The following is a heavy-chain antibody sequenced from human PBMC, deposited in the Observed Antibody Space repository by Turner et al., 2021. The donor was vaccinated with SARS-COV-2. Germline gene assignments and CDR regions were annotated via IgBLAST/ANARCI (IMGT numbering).Heavy chain of an antibody. CDR3: AKDLFSGIVGATGFDY. CDR2: ISGSGGST. D-gene: IGHD1-26*01. CDR1: GFTFSSYA. V-gene: IGHV3-23*01. Sequence: EVQLLESGGGLVQPGGSLRLSCAASGFTFSSYAMSWVRQAPGKGLEWGSAISGSGGSTYYADSVKGRFTISRDNSKNTLYLQMNSLRAEDTAVYYCAKDLFSGIVGATGFDYWGQGTLVTVSS. J-gene: IGHJ4*02.